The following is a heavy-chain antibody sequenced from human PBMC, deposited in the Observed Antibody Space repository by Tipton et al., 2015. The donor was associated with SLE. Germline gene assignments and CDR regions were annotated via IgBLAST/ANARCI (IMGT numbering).Heavy chain of an antibody. CDR3: ARSTTFGEVRGSFDS. D-gene: IGHD3-3*01. CDR2: VNHSGSA. J-gene: IGHJ4*02. CDR1: GGSFSDYF. V-gene: IGHV4-34*01. Sequence: TLSLTCAVYGGSFSDYFWTWIRQSPGAGLEWIGEVNHSGSADYHPSLKSRLTMSVDTSKNQFSLKLTSVTAADTARYYCARSTTFGEVRGSFDSWGQGTLVTVFS.